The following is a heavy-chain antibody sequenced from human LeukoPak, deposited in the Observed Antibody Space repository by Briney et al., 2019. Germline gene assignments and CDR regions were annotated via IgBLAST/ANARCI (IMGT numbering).Heavy chain of an antibody. V-gene: IGHV4-4*02. Sequence: SETLSLTCTVSGGSISSSNWWSWVRQPPGKGLEWIGEIYHSGSTNYNPSLKSRVTISVDKSKNQFSLKLSSVTAADTAVYYCARVGAPLLNFDYWGQGTLVTVSS. D-gene: IGHD3-10*01. CDR1: GGSISSSNW. J-gene: IGHJ4*02. CDR2: IYHSGST. CDR3: ARVGAPLLNFDY.